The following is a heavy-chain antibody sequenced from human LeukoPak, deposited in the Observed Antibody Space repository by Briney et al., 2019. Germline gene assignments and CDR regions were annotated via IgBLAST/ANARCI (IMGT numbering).Heavy chain of an antibody. J-gene: IGHJ4*02. CDR2: INPNSGGT. V-gene: IGHV1-2*02. Sequence: ASVKVSCKASGYTFTCYYMHWVRQAPGQGLEWMGWINPNSGGTNYAQKFQGRVTMTRDTSISTAYMELSRPRSDDTAVYYCARDPMGIAVAGIFDYWGQGTLVTVSS. CDR1: GYTFTCYY. CDR3: ARDPMGIAVAGIFDY. D-gene: IGHD6-19*01.